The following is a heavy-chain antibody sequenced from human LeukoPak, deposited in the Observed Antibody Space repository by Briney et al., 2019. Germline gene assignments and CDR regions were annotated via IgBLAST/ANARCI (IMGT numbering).Heavy chain of an antibody. CDR2: ISAYNGNT. Sequence: ASVKVSCKASGYTFTSYGISWVRQAPGQGLEWMGWISAYNGNTNYAQKLQGRVTMTTDTSTSTAYMELRSLRSDDTAVYYCARDSGYCSSTSCYAFDIWGRGTMVTVSS. CDR1: GYTFTSYG. V-gene: IGHV1-18*01. D-gene: IGHD2-2*01. CDR3: ARDSGYCSSTSCYAFDI. J-gene: IGHJ3*02.